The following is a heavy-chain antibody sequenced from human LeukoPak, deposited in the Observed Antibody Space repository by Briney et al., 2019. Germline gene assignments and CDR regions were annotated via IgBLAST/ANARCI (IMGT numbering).Heavy chain of an antibody. J-gene: IGHJ4*02. D-gene: IGHD3-9*01. CDR3: AGGTGFIIKD. V-gene: IGHV3-7*03. Sequence: GGSLTLSCAASGFTFSLYWMNWVRRAPAKGLEWVANSKQDGSEKNYVDSMKGPFTISTDNAKNSLYLQMNNLRVEDTAMYYCAGGTGFIIKDWGEGTLVTVSS. CDR2: SKQDGSEK. CDR1: GFTFSLYW.